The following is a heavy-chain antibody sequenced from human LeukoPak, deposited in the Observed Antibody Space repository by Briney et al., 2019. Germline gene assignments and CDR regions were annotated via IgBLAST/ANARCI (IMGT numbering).Heavy chain of an antibody. J-gene: IGHJ6*02. CDR3: ARAGIQLKSSRYYYYYGMDV. CDR2: INTNTGNP. V-gene: IGHV7-4-1*02. D-gene: IGHD5-18*01. CDR1: GDTFSRYA. Sequence: ASVKVSCKASGDTFSRYAISWVRQAPGQGLEWMGWINTNTGNPTYAQGFTGRFVFSLDTSVSTAYLQISSLKAEDTAVYYCARAGIQLKSSRYYYYYGMDVWGQGTTVTVSS.